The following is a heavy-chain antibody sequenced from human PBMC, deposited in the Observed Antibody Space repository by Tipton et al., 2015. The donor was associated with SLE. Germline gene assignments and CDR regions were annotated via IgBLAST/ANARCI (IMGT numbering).Heavy chain of an antibody. Sequence: LRLSCTVSGGAMSSGSYYWRWIRQPAGKGMEWIGRIYTSGSTNYNPSLKSRVSIYADTSKNQFSLNVNSVTAADTAVYYCARQSFGGSWEFDYWGQGLLVTVSS. J-gene: IGHJ4*02. CDR1: GGAMSSGSYY. V-gene: IGHV4-61*02. CDR3: ARQSFGGSWEFDY. D-gene: IGHD1-26*01. CDR2: IYTSGST.